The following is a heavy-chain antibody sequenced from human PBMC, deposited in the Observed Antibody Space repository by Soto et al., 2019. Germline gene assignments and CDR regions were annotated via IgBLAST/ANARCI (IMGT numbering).Heavy chain of an antibody. CDR2: IIPVFGPT. Sequence: SVKVSCKDSGGLFSSFAISWVRQAPGQGLEWLGGIIPVFGPTNYAENFQDRVTITADESTNTAYMELSSLTSGDTAIYYCARGGSPYVWFNEFWGQGTLVTVSS. J-gene: IGHJ4*02. CDR3: ARGGSPYVWFNEF. D-gene: IGHD3-16*01. V-gene: IGHV1-69*13. CDR1: GGLFSSFA.